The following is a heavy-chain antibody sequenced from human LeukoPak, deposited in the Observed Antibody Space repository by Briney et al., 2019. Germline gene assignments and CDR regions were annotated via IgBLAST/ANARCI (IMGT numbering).Heavy chain of an antibody. Sequence: GASVKVSCKASGGTFSSYAISWVRQAPGQGLEWMGGIIPIFGTANYAQKFQGRVMITTDESTSTAYMELSSLRSEDTAVYYCARVTMVRGVILHDAFDIWGQGTMVTVSS. CDR1: GGTFSSYA. D-gene: IGHD3-10*01. V-gene: IGHV1-69*05. J-gene: IGHJ3*02. CDR3: ARVTMVRGVILHDAFDI. CDR2: IIPIFGTA.